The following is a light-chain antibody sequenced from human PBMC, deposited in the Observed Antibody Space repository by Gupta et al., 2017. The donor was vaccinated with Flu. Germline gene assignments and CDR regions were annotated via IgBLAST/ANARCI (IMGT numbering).Light chain of an antibody. CDR1: QSVSSNY. CDR2: GAS. Sequence: GTLSLSPGERATLSCRASQSVSSNYLAWYQQKPGQAPRLLIYGASSRATGIPDRFSGSGSGTDFTLTISRLEPEDFAVYYCQQYGSSAFTFGPGTKVDI. CDR3: QQYGSSAFT. J-gene: IGKJ3*01. V-gene: IGKV3-20*01.